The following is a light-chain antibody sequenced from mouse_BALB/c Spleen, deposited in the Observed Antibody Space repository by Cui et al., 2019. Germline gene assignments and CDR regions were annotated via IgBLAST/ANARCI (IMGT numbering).Light chain of an antibody. CDR1: SSVSSSY. Sequence: VLTHSPAIIHASPVEKVILTCSASSSVSSSYLYWYQQKPGCSPKLWIYSTSNLASGVPARFSGSGSGTSYSLTISSMEDEDAASYFCHQWSSYPPTFGGGTKLEIK. J-gene: IGKJ2*01. CDR2: STS. V-gene: IGKV4-79*01. CDR3: HQWSSYPPT.